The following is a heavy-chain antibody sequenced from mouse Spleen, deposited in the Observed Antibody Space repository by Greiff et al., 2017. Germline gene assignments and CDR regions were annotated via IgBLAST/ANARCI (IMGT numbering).Heavy chain of an antibody. D-gene: IGHD1-1*01. Sequence: VQLQQSGAELVKPGASVKLSCTASGFNIKDTYMHWVKQRPEQGLEWIGRIDPANGNTKYDPKFQGKATITADTSSNTAYLQLSSLTSEDTAVYYCAREGYGSSYVPFAYWGQGTLVTVSA. CDR2: IDPANGNT. CDR3: AREGYGSSYVPFAY. J-gene: IGHJ3*01. V-gene: IGHV14-3*02. CDR1: GFNIKDTY.